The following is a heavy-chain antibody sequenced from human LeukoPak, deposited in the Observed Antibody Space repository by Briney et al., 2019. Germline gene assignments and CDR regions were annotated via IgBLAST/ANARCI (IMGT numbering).Heavy chain of an antibody. V-gene: IGHV3-30*18. CDR2: ISYDGSNK. CDR1: GFTFSSYT. CDR3: AKDTSLSDYYYYYMDV. Sequence: PGGSLRLSCAASGFTFSSYTMNWVRQAPGKGLEWVAVISYDGSNKYYADSVKGRFTISRDNSKNMLYLQMNSLRAEDTAVYYCAKDTSLSDYYYYYMDVWGIGTTVTVSS. J-gene: IGHJ6*03.